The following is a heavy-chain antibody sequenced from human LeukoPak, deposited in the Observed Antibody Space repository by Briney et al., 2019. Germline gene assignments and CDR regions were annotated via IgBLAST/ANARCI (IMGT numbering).Heavy chain of an antibody. V-gene: IGHV4-59*01. CDR3: ARGKWELRLGMDV. J-gene: IGHJ6*02. CDR1: VGSLTSYY. Sequence: PSETLSLTCTVSVGSLTSYYWSWVRQPPRTRLEGIGYIYYSGSTHYNPSLKSRVTISVDTSKNQFSLQLSSVTAADTAVYYCARGKWELRLGMDVWGQGTTVTVSS. D-gene: IGHD1-26*01. CDR2: IYYSGST.